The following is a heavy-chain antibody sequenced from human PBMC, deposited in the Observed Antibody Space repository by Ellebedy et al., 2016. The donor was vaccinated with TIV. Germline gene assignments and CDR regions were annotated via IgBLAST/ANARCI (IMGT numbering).Heavy chain of an antibody. V-gene: IGHV3-21*01. CDR1: GFTFSSYS. CDR2: ISSSSSYI. Sequence: GGSLRLXXAASGFTFSSYSMNWVRQAPGKGLEWVSSISSSSSYIYYADSVKGRFTISRDNAKNSLYLQMNSLRAEDTAVYYCVTDLLSGGGYWGQGTLVTVSS. J-gene: IGHJ4*02. D-gene: IGHD2/OR15-2a*01. CDR3: VTDLLSGGGY.